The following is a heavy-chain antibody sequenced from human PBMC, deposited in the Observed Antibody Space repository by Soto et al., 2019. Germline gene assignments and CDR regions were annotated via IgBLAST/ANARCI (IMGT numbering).Heavy chain of an antibody. CDR2: INAGNGNT. Sequence: QVQLVQSGAEVKKPGASVKVSCKASGYTFTSYAMHWVRQAPGQRLEWMGWINAGNGNTKYSQKFQGRVTITRDTSASTAYMELTSLRSEDTAVYYCARDIDIVVLPAAMGDYWGQGTLVTVSS. CDR3: ARDIDIVVLPAAMGDY. V-gene: IGHV1-3*01. J-gene: IGHJ4*02. CDR1: GYTFTSYA. D-gene: IGHD2-2*01.